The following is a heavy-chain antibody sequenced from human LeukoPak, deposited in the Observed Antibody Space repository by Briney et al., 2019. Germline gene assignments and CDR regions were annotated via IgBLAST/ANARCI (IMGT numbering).Heavy chain of an antibody. J-gene: IGHJ4*02. CDR1: EFSFSTSW. D-gene: IGHD4-17*01. CDR2: INADGNEK. Sequence: PGGSLRLSCAASEFSFSTSWMTWVRQAPGEGLEWVAHINADGNEKYYVDSVKGRFTISRDNAKRSAYLQMDSLRVEDTAVYYCARGHYGRDYWGQGTLVTVSS. CDR3: ARGHYGRDY. V-gene: IGHV3-7*04.